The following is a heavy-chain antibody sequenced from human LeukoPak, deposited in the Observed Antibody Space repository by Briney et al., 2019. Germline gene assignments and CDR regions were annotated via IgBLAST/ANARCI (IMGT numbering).Heavy chain of an antibody. Sequence: PGGSLGLSCAASGFTFSGAAMTWVRQAPGKGLEWVSTITGSDDRTYYADSVKGRFTISSDYSKNTLRLQMSSLTVEDTAIYYCAKGPQVGSGYHPDFWGQGTLVTVSS. CDR1: GFTFSGAA. J-gene: IGHJ4*02. CDR3: AKGPQVGSGYHPDF. CDR2: ITGSDDRT. D-gene: IGHD3-22*01. V-gene: IGHV3-23*01.